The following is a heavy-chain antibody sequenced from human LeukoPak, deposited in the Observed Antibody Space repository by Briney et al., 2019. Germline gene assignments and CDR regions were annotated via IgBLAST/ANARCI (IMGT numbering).Heavy chain of an antibody. Sequence: SETLSLTCTVSGGSISSHYWSWIRQPPGKGLEWIGYIYYSGSTNYNPSLKGRVTISVDTSKNQFSLKLSSVTAADTAVYYCARAGYYDSSGYYYASYYYYYMDVWGKGTTVTVSS. D-gene: IGHD3-22*01. J-gene: IGHJ6*03. CDR3: ARAGYYDSSGYYYASYYYYYMDV. CDR1: GGSISSHY. CDR2: IYYSGST. V-gene: IGHV4-59*11.